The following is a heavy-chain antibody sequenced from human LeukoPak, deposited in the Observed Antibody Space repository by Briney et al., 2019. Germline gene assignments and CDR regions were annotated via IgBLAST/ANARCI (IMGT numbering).Heavy chain of an antibody. D-gene: IGHD3-3*01. Sequence: GGSLRLSCAASGFTFSDYYMSWIRQAPGKGLEWVSTIYSGGSTYDADSVTGRFTISRDNSRNTLYLQMNSLRVEDTAVYYCARTTIFAVVARYYYYGMDVWGQGTTVTVSS. CDR1: GFTFSDYY. V-gene: IGHV3-66*01. CDR2: IYSGGST. J-gene: IGHJ6*02. CDR3: ARTTIFAVVARYYYYGMDV.